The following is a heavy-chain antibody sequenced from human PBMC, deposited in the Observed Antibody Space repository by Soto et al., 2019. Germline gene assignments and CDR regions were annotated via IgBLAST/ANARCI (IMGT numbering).Heavy chain of an antibody. Sequence: GGFRRLSCAASGFTFSSYAMSWVRQAPGKGLEWVSAISGSGGSTYYADSVKGRFTISRDNSKNTLYLQMNSLRAEDTAVYYWSKGAGIAYYYDCSDNFDYWGQRSRVPDSS. J-gene: IGHJ4*02. V-gene: IGHV3-23*01. D-gene: IGHD3-22*01. CDR2: ISGSGGST. CDR3: SKGAGIAYYYDCSDNFDY. CDR1: GFTFSSYA.